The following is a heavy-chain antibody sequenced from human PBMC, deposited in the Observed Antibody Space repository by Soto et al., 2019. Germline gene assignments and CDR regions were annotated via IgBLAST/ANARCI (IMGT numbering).Heavy chain of an antibody. CDR3: SRDRQVGRGVVAHYYVMDV. Sequence: QLLQAGGELKKPGASVKVACKASGYTFNTYGFSWLRLAPGQVLQLMGWVNTYNGNTHYAQSLQGRLPLTTAPSTKTAYMELRSLTPDDTGVYLCSRDRQVGRGVVAHYYVMDVWGQGTTVTVSS. D-gene: IGHD1-26*01. J-gene: IGHJ6*02. CDR1: GYTFNTYG. V-gene: IGHV1-18*01. CDR2: VNTYNGNT.